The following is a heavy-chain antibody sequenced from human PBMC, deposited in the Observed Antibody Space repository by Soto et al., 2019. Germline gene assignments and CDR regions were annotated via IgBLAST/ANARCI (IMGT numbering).Heavy chain of an antibody. J-gene: IGHJ4*02. CDR2: INASGGST. CDR3: AKPGYCSGGECYVSGTSRYYFDY. V-gene: IGHV3-23*01. Sequence: GESLKISCAPSGFTFSSYAMSWARQAPGKGLEWVSDINASGGSTYYADSVKGRFTISRDNSKNILYLQMNSLRAEDTAVYYCAKPGYCSGGECYVSGTSRYYFDYWGQGTPVTVSS. D-gene: IGHD2-15*01. CDR1: GFTFSSYA.